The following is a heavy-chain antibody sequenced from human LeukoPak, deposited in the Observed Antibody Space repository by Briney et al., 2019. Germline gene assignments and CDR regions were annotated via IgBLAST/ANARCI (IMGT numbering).Heavy chain of an antibody. V-gene: IGHV3-23*01. CDR3: AKDQDANYYDSSGPPYYFDY. CDR1: GFTFSSYA. D-gene: IGHD3-22*01. CDR2: ISGSGGST. Sequence: GGSLRLSCAASGFTFSSYAMSWARQAPGKGLEWVSAISGSGGSTYYADSLKGRFTISRNNAKNTLDLQMTSMRAEDTAVYYCAKDQDANYYDSSGPPYYFDYWGQGTLVTVSS. J-gene: IGHJ4*02.